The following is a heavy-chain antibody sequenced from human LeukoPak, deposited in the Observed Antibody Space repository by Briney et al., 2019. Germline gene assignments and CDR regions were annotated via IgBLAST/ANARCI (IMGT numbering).Heavy chain of an antibody. Sequence: GGSLRLSCEASGFTFGNYAMNWVRQAPGKGLEWVSTISGTGSSTYYADSVKGRFTISRDNSKNTLYLQMNSLRAEDTAVYYCARSGDYTWFDPWGQGTLVTVSS. V-gene: IGHV3-23*01. CDR2: ISGTGSST. J-gene: IGHJ5*02. CDR1: GFTFGNYA. CDR3: ARSGDYTWFDP. D-gene: IGHD4-17*01.